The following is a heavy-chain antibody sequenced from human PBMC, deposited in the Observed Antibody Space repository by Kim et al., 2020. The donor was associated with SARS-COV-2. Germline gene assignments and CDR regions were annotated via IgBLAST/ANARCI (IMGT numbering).Heavy chain of an antibody. CDR1: GFTFSTYR. CDR2: IKQDGSEK. V-gene: IGHV3-7*01. D-gene: IGHD5-12*01. CDR3: AREVRGYSGYDMGVYDY. J-gene: IGHJ4*02. Sequence: GGSLRLSCAASGFTFSTYRMTWVRQAPGKGLEWVANIKQDGSEKYYVDSVQGRFTISRDNAKNSVYLQMNSLRAEDTAVYYCAREVRGYSGYDMGVYDYWGQGTLVTVSS.